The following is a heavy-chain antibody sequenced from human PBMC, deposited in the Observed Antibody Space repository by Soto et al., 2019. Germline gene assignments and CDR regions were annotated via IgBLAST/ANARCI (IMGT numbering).Heavy chain of an antibody. CDR3: ARDFVGVVMDYGMDV. V-gene: IGHV1-2*02. J-gene: IGHJ6*02. D-gene: IGHD2-15*01. Sequence: ASVKVSCKTSGYSFAGYYVQWVRQAPGQGLEWMGWIDPNSGDTKYAQKLQGRVTMTRDTLISTAYMELTRLTSDDTAVYYCARDFVGVVMDYGMDVWGQGTTVTVYS. CDR1: GYSFAGYY. CDR2: IDPNSGDT.